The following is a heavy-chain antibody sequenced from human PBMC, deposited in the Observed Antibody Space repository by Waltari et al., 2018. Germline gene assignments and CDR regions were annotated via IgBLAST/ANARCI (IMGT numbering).Heavy chain of an antibody. CDR3: ASLVATYYDFWSGYHTFDY. J-gene: IGHJ4*02. Sequence: QVQLVQSGAEVTKPGSSVKVSCKASAGTSRSSALSWARPAPGQGLEWMEGFIPIFGTANDAQKFQGRVTITADESTSTAYMELSSLRSEDTAVYYCASLVATYYDFWSGYHTFDYWGQGTLVTVSS. D-gene: IGHD3-3*01. CDR1: AGTSRSSA. V-gene: IGHV1-69*12. CDR2: FIPIFGTA.